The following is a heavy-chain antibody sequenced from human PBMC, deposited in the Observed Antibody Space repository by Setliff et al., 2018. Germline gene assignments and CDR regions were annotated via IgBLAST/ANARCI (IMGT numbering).Heavy chain of an antibody. J-gene: IGHJ6*02. CDR2: MNPNSGNT. CDR1: GYTFTGYY. CDR3: ARECYSSSWYGDYYYYYGMDV. V-gene: IGHV1-8*02. D-gene: IGHD6-13*01. Sequence: ASVKVSCKASGYTFTGYYMHWVRQAPGQGLEWMGWMNPNSGNTGYAQKFQGRVTMTRNTSISTAYMELSSLRSEDTAVYYCARECYSSSWYGDYYYYYGMDVWGQGTTVTVSS.